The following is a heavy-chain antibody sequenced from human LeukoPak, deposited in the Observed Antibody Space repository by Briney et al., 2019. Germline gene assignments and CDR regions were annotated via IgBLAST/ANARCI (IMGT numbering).Heavy chain of an antibody. CDR3: ARFTHYGYQFDY. D-gene: IGHD5-18*01. CDR1: GDSLSSNNW. Sequence: PSGTLSLTCAVSGDSLSSNNWWSWVRQPPGKGLEWIGEIYHSGISNYNPTLKSRVSISVDKSKNQFSLKLSSVTAADTAVYYCARFTHYGYQFDYWGQGTLVTVSS. J-gene: IGHJ4*02. V-gene: IGHV4-4*02. CDR2: IYHSGIS.